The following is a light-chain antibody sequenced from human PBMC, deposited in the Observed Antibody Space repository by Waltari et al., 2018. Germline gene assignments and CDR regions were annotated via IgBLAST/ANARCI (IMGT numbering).Light chain of an antibody. CDR1: QSISSY. CDR3: QQSYSTLPYT. V-gene: IGKV1-39*01. Sequence: DIQMTQSPSSLSASVGDRVTIPCRASQSISSYLNWYQQKPGKVPKLLIYAASSLQSGVPSRFSGSGSGTDFTLTISSLQPEDFATYYCQQSYSTLPYTFGQGTKLEIK. J-gene: IGKJ2*01. CDR2: AAS.